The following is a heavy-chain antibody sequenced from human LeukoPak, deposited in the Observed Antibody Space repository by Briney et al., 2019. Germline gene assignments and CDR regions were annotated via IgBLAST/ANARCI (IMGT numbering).Heavy chain of an antibody. CDR1: GGSISSYY. Sequence: SETLSLTCTVSGGSISSYYWSWIRQPPGKGLEWIGYIYYSGSTNYNPSLKSRVTISVDTSKNQFSLKLSSVTAADTAVYYCARILRFTTMIVVVTYGAFDIWGQGTMVTVSS. D-gene: IGHD3-22*01. CDR2: IYYSGST. V-gene: IGHV4-59*01. J-gene: IGHJ3*02. CDR3: ARILRFTTMIVVVTYGAFDI.